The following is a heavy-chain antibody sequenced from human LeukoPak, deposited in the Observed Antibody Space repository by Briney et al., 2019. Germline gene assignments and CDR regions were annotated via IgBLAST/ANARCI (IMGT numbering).Heavy chain of an antibody. Sequence: ASVKVSCKASGYTFTSYAMNWVRQAPGQGLEWMGCINTNTGNPTYAQGFTGRFVFSLDTSVSTAYLQISSLKAEDTAVYYCARARTTGTPRSRLFDPWGQGALVTVSS. CDR2: INTNTGNP. J-gene: IGHJ5*02. D-gene: IGHD1-1*01. CDR3: ARARTTGTPRSRLFDP. V-gene: IGHV7-4-1*02. CDR1: GYTFTSYA.